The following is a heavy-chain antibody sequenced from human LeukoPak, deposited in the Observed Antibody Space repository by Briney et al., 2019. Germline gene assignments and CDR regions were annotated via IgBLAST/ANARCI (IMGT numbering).Heavy chain of an antibody. CDR3: TTAGKGQFCTNGVCYPSDH. J-gene: IGHJ4*02. V-gene: IGHV3-15*01. CDR1: GFIFSNYW. D-gene: IGHD2-8*01. Sequence: GGSLRLSCATSGFIFSNYWMSWVRQAPGKGLEWVGRIKSKTDGGTTDYAAPVKGRFTISRDDSKNTLYLQMNSLKTEDTAVYYCTTAGKGQFCTNGVCYPSDHWGQGTLVTVSS. CDR2: IKSKTDGGTT.